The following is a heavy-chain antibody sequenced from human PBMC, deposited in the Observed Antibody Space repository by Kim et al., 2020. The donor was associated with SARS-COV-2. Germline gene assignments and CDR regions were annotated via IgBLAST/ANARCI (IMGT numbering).Heavy chain of an antibody. Sequence: GGSLRLSCAASGFTFSSYEMNWVRQAPGKGLEWVSYISSSGSTIYYADSVKGRFTISRDNAKNSLYLQMNSLRAEDTAVYYCARGDVDTAMVQMLYYFDYWGQGTLVTVSS. CDR2: ISSSGSTI. CDR3: ARGDVDTAMVQMLYYFDY. CDR1: GFTFSSYE. J-gene: IGHJ4*02. V-gene: IGHV3-48*03. D-gene: IGHD5-18*01.